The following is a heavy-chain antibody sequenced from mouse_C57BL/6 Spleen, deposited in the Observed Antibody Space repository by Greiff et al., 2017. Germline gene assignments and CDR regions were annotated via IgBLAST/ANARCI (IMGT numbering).Heavy chain of an antibody. D-gene: IGHD2-14*01. Sequence: VQLQQPGAELVRPGSSVKLSCKASGYTFTSYWMAWVKQRPGQGLEWIGNIYPSDSETHYNQKLQDKATLTVDKSSSTAYMQLSSLTSEDSAVYYGARWGYDGSYWYFDVWGTGTTVTVSS. CDR1: GYTFTSYW. J-gene: IGHJ1*03. CDR3: ARWGYDGSYWYFDV. V-gene: IGHV1-61*01. CDR2: IYPSDSET.